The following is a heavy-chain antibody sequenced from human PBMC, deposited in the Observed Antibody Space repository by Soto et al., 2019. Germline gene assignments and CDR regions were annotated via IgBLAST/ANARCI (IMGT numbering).Heavy chain of an antibody. CDR1: GYTLTELS. J-gene: IGHJ4*02. V-gene: IGHV1-24*01. CDR2: FDPEDGET. D-gene: IGHD3-9*01. Sequence: ASVKVSCKVSGYTLTELSMHWVRQAPGKGLEWMGGFDPEDGETIYAQKFQGRVTMTEDTSTDTAYMELSSVTAADTAVYYCARSTYYDILTGYHPFDYWGQGTLVTVSS. CDR3: ARSTYYDILTGYHPFDY.